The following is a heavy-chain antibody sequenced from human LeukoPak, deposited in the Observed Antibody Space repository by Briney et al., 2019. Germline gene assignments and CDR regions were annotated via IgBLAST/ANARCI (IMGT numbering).Heavy chain of an antibody. V-gene: IGHV3-23*01. J-gene: IGHJ4*02. CDR3: AKGRVDTAMVLVY. CDR1: GFTFSTYA. Sequence: GGSLRLSCAASGFTFSTYAMTWVRQAPGKGLEWVSAISASVGTTYYADSVKGRFTISRDNSKNTLYLQMNSLRAEDTAVYYCAKGRVDTAMVLVYWGQGTLVTVSS. D-gene: IGHD5-18*01. CDR2: ISASVGTT.